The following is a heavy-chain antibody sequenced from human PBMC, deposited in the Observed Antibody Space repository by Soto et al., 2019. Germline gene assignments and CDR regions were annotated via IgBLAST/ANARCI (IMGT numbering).Heavy chain of an antibody. D-gene: IGHD2-15*01. V-gene: IGHV3-33*01. CDR2: IWYAGGNT. CDR3: ERHEGYCSGGSCYSGRLE. CDR1: GFTFSSYG. Sequence: QVQLLESGGGVVQPGRSLRLSCAASGFTFSSYGMNWVRQAPGKGLEWVAVIWYAGGNTYYADSVKGRFTISRDNSKNELYLHMNSMRAEDTAVYSCERHEGYCSGGSCYSGRLEWGQGTLLTVCS. J-gene: IGHJ4*02.